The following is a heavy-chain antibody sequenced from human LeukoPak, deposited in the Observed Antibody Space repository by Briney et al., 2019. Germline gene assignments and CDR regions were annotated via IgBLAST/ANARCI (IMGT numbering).Heavy chain of an antibody. V-gene: IGHV3-48*03. CDR3: ARDLLPVYDSDAFDI. CDR2: ISSSGNTI. CDR1: GFTFSSYE. Sequence: PGGSLRLSCAASGFTFSSYEMNWVRQAPGKGLEWVSYISSSGNTIYYADSVKGRFTISRDNAKNTLYLQMNSLRAEDTAVYYCARDLLPVYDSDAFDIWGQGTMVTVSS. D-gene: IGHD3-22*01. J-gene: IGHJ3*02.